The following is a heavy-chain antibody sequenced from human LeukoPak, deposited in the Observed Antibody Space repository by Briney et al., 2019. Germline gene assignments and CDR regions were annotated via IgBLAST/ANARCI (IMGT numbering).Heavy chain of an antibody. CDR3: AKSKGGQLPYFDY. Sequence: GGSLRLSCAASGFTFSSYAMHWVRQAPGKGLEWVAVISYDGSNKYYADSVKGRFTISKDNSKNTLYLQMNSLRVEDTAIYNCAKSKGGQLPYFDYWGQGTLVTVSS. J-gene: IGHJ4*02. CDR2: ISYDGSNK. V-gene: IGHV3-30-3*02. CDR1: GFTFSSYA. D-gene: IGHD2-2*01.